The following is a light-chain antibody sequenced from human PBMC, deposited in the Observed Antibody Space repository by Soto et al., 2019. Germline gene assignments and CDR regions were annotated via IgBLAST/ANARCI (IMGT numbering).Light chain of an antibody. CDR2: AAS. V-gene: IGKV1-9*01. J-gene: IGKJ2*01. Sequence: DIQLTQSPSFLSASIGDRVTITCRASQAISSYLAWYQQKPGKAPKLLIYAASALESGVPSRFSGSGSGTEFTLTISSLQPEDFAVYHCQQYGSFPYTFGQGTKLEIK. CDR1: QAISSY. CDR3: QQYGSFPYT.